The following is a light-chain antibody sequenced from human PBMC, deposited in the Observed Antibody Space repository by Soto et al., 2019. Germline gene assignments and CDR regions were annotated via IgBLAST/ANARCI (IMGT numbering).Light chain of an antibody. J-gene: IGKJ1*01. CDR3: QQYGTSPT. V-gene: IGKV3-20*01. Sequence: EVVLTQSPASLSLSPGDRATLSCRADQSVSDYLAWYQQKPGQPPRLLFFDASSRATGVPHRFSAGGSGTDFTLTISRLEPEDFAVYYCQQYGTSPTFGQGTNVEI. CDR1: QSVSDY. CDR2: DAS.